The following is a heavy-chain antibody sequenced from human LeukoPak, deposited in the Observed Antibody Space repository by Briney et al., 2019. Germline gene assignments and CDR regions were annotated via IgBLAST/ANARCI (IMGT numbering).Heavy chain of an antibody. CDR3: ARLLDNDSSGAPDTFDF. D-gene: IGHD3-22*01. V-gene: IGHV4-59*11. Sequence: PSETLSLTCTVSGGSISGHYWSWMRQPPAEGLDGIGYIYYSRRTKYNPSLPSRVTISVDPFDSNFSLRLTSVTAAYTAVYYCARLLDNDSSGAPDTFDFWGQGTVVTVSS. CDR1: GGSISGHY. J-gene: IGHJ3*01. CDR2: IYYSRRT.